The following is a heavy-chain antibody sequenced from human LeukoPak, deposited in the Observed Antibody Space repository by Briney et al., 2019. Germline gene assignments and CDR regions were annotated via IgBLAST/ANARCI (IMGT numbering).Heavy chain of an antibody. V-gene: IGHV1-18*01. CDR1: GGTFSSYA. D-gene: IGHD2-15*01. Sequence: ASVKVSCKASGGTFSSYAISWVRQAPGQGLEWMGWISAYNGNTNYAQKLQGRVTMTTDTSTSTAYMELRSLRSDDTAVYYCARDRKYCSGGSCEYYFDYWGQGTLVTVSS. CDR3: ARDRKYCSGGSCEYYFDY. CDR2: ISAYNGNT. J-gene: IGHJ4*02.